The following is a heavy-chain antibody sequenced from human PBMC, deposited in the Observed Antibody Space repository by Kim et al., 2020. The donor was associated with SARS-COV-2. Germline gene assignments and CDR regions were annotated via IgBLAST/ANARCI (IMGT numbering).Heavy chain of an antibody. CDR3: ARGRHSGSYPPVFDY. Sequence: SETLSLTCTVSGDSLNSGGHYWSWIRHHPGKGLEWIAYVYYSGSTYHNPSLKSRVTISVDMSKNQFSLNLSSVTAADTAVYYCARGRHSGSYPPVFDYWGQGTLVTVSS. J-gene: IGHJ4*02. D-gene: IGHD1-26*01. CDR2: VYYSGST. V-gene: IGHV4-31*03. CDR1: GDSLNSGGHY.